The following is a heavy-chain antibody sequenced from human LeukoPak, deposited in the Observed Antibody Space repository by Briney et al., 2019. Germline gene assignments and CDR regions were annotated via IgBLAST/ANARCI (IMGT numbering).Heavy chain of an antibody. Sequence: GESLKISWKGSGYSFTSYWIGWVRQMPGKGLEWMGIIYPGDSDTRYSPSFQGQVTISADKSISTAYLQWSSLKASDTAMYYSARPIVVPAAGFAFDIWGQGTMVTVSS. D-gene: IGHD2-2*01. J-gene: IGHJ3*02. CDR1: GYSFTSYW. CDR2: IYPGDSDT. V-gene: IGHV5-51*01. CDR3: ARPIVVPAAGFAFDI.